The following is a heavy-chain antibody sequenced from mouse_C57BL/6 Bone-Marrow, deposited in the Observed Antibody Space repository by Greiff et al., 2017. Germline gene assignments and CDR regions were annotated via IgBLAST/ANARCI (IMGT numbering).Heavy chain of an antibody. D-gene: IGHD1-1*01. V-gene: IGHV2-2*01. CDR3: ARKLRVYYYAMDY. CDR1: GFSLTSYG. CDR2: IWSGGST. Sequence: VKVVESGPGLVQPSQSLSITCTVSGFSLTSYGVHWVRQSPGKGLEWLGVIWSGGSTDYNAAFISRLSISKDNSKSQVFFKMNSLQADDTAIYYCARKLRVYYYAMDYWGQGTSVTVSS. J-gene: IGHJ4*01.